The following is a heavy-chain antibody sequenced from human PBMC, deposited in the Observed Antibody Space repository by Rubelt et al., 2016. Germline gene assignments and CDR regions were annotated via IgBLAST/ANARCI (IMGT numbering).Heavy chain of an antibody. D-gene: IGHD4-23*01. CDR3: ARHAGDGGNSEDWFDP. Sequence: EVQLVQSGAEVKKPGESLRISCKGSGYSFTSYWISWVRQMPGKGLEWMGRIDPRDSYTNYSPSFQGHVTISADKSISTAYLQWSSLKASDTAMYYCARHAGDGGNSEDWFDPWGQGTLVTVSS. CDR2: IDPRDSYT. J-gene: IGHJ5*02. V-gene: IGHV5-10-1*01. CDR1: GYSFTSYW.